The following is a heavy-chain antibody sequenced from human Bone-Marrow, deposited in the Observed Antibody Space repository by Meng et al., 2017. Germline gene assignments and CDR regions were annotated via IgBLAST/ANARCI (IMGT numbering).Heavy chain of an antibody. CDR2: IIPIFGTA. J-gene: IGHJ4*02. CDR1: EGTFSSYA. V-gene: IGHV1-69*06. Sequence: QGHLGQCGAQGKKPGAVGKVACRASEGTFSSYAIRWVRQAPGQGLEGMGGIIPIFGTANYAQKFQGRVTITADKSTSTAYMELSSLRSEDTAVYYCARETHYYDSRYFDYWGQGTLVTVSS. CDR3: ARETHYYDSRYFDY. D-gene: IGHD3-22*01.